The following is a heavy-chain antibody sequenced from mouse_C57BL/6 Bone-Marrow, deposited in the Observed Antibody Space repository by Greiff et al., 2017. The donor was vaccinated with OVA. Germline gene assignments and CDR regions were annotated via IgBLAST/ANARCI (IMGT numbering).Heavy chain of an antibody. CDR3: ARGNFGSSFYAMDY. CDR2: IDPANDNT. D-gene: IGHD1-1*01. Sequence: EVKLQESVAELVRPGASVKLSCTASGFNIKNTYMHWVKQRPEQGLEWIGRIDPANDNTKYAPKFQGKATMTADTSSNTASLHLSSLSSEDTAVYCCARGNFGSSFYAMDYWGQGTSVPVSS. V-gene: IGHV14-3*01. CDR1: GFNIKNTY. J-gene: IGHJ4*01.